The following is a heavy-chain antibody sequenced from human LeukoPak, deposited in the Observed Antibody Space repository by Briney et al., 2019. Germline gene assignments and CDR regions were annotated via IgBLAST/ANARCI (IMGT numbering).Heavy chain of an antibody. D-gene: IGHD6-13*01. CDR2: ISYDGSNK. V-gene: IGHV3-30*18. CDR1: GSTFSSYG. J-gene: IGHJ4*02. Sequence: GGSLRLSCAASGSTFSSYGMHWVRQAPGKGLEWVAVISYDGSNKYYADSVKGRFTISRDNSKNTLYLQMNSLRAEDTAVYYCAKESKYSSSWYNPPLDYWGQGTLVTVSS. CDR3: AKESKYSSSWYNPPLDY.